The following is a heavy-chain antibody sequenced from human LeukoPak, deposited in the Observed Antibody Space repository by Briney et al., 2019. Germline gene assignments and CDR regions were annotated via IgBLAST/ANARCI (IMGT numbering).Heavy chain of an antibody. CDR1: GYTFTSYH. CDR2: MNPNNSDI. J-gene: IGHJ4*02. D-gene: IGHD4-17*01. CDR3: ARTDYGDYSYYFDY. V-gene: IGHV1-8*01. Sequence: ASVKVSCKASGYTFTSYHINWVRQATGQGLEWVGWMNPNNSDIGYAQKFQGRVTMTTDTSTSTAYMELRSLRSDDTAVYSCARTDYGDYSYYFDYWGQGTLVTVSS.